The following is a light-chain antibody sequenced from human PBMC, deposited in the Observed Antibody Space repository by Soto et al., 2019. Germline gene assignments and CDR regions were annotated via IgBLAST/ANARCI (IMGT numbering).Light chain of an antibody. CDR2: DAS. Sequence: DLQMTQSPSSLSASVGDRDTITCRASQDISNYLNWYQQRPGKAPKLLIYDASNLERGVPSRSRGTRSGTHFTFAITSLQPEDVATYYCQQSDSLPITFGQGTRLEI. J-gene: IGKJ5*01. CDR1: QDISNY. CDR3: QQSDSLPIT. V-gene: IGKV1-33*01.